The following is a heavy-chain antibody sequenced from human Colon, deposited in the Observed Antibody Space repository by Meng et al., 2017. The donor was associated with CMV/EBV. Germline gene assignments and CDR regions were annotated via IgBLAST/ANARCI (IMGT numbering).Heavy chain of an antibody. V-gene: IGHV4-34*01. CDR1: GESFSGYY. CDR3: ARATKSSCWEVLDY. Sequence: QVLLQQWGAVLLQASDLLSLTCAVYGESFSGYYWTGLRQPPGRGREVIGESYYTGSTNYSPSLKSRVTISLDTSKNQFSLKLNSVTAADTAVYYCARATKSSCWEVLDYWGHGTLVTVSS. J-gene: IGHJ4*01. D-gene: IGHD2-2*01. CDR2: SYYTGST.